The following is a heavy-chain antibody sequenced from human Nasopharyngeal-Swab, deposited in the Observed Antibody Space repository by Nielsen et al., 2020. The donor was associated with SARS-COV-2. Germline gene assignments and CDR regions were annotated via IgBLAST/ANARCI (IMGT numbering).Heavy chain of an antibody. D-gene: IGHD3-10*01. CDR3: PREGYYGSGSYAPFDY. J-gene: IGHJ4*02. Sequence: SGRLYCKASGGTFSSCAISWMRQAPGQGLEWMGGIIPIFGTANYPQKFQGRVTITADESTSTAYMELSSLRSEDTAVYYCPREGYYGSGSYAPFDYWGQGTLVTVSS. CDR2: IIPIFGTA. V-gene: IGHV1-69*13. CDR1: GGTFSSCA.